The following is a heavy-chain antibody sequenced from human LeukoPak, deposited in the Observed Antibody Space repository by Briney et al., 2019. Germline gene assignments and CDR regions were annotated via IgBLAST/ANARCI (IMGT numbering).Heavy chain of an antibody. CDR1: GDSISYFY. Sequence: SETLSLTCSVSGDSISYFYWSWIRQAAGKGLEWIGRISGSGSTDYNASLKSRVTMSVGTSKNQLSLKVISVTAADTAVYYCARGVIAAGGSDFDYWGQGTLVTVSS. J-gene: IGHJ4*02. V-gene: IGHV4-4*07. CDR2: ISGSGST. D-gene: IGHD6-13*01. CDR3: ARGVIAAGGSDFDY.